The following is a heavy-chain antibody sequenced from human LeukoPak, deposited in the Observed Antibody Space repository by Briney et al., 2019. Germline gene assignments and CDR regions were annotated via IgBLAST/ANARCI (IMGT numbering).Heavy chain of an antibody. Sequence: SETLSLTCTVSGGSISGFHWNWIRQPPGKGLEWIGYIYYSGRTDSNPSLKSRVAVSVDTSKNQFNLRLTSVTAADTAMYYCARRNDFDIWGPGTMVTVSS. CDR2: IYYSGRT. CDR1: GGSISGFH. CDR3: ARRNDFDI. V-gene: IGHV4-59*08. J-gene: IGHJ3*02.